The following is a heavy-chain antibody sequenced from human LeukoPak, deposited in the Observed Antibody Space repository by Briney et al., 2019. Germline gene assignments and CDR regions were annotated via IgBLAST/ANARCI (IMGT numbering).Heavy chain of an antibody. CDR1: GYTFKDYY. Sequence: ASVKVSCKASGYTFKDYYMNWVRQAPGQGLEWMGWINPNSGATTFAQKFQGRITLTRDTSINIASMELTRLRSDDTAIYYCAREGPLTTEMGDYYTLDVWGQGTTVIVSS. V-gene: IGHV1-2*02. CDR2: INPNSGAT. D-gene: IGHD4-11*01. CDR3: AREGPLTTEMGDYYTLDV. J-gene: IGHJ6*02.